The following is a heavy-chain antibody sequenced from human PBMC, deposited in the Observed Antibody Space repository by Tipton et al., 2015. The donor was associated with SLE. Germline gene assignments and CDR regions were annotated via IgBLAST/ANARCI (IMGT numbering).Heavy chain of an antibody. J-gene: IGHJ3*02. CDR1: RFTFSNSD. CDR2: ISDTGSTR. CDR3: VRWLGVSAFDI. D-gene: IGHD3-10*01. Sequence: SLRLSCAASRFTFSNSDMNWVRQAPGKGLEWVSYISDTGSTRFYADSVKGRFTISRDNAKNMLYLQMNSLRAEDTAVYYCVRWLGVSAFDIWGQGTMVTVSS. V-gene: IGHV3-48*03.